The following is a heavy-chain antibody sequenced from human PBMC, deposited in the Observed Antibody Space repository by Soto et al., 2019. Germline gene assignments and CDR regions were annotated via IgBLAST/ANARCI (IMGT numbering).Heavy chain of an antibody. CDR1: GFTFSSFW. V-gene: IGHV3-7*03. Sequence: GGSLRLSCAASGFTFSSFWAGWVRQGPGKGLEWVANINEVQSERYYVDSVKGRFTISRDNAKNSLYLQMNSLRAEDTAVYYCARYGLSGTFDYWGQGTLVTVSS. CDR3: ARYGLSGTFDY. D-gene: IGHD1-7*01. J-gene: IGHJ4*02. CDR2: INEVQSER.